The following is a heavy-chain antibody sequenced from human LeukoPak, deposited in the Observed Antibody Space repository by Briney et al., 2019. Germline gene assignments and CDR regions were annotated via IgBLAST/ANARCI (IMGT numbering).Heavy chain of an antibody. J-gene: IGHJ4*02. CDR1: GGSISSYY. CDR2: IYYSGST. Sequence: SETLSLTCTVSGGSISSYYWSWIRQPTGKGLEWIGYIYYSGSTNYNPSLKSRVTISVDTSKNQFSLKLSSVTAADMAVYYCARGKLSSADGVDYWGQGTLVTVSS. V-gene: IGHV4-59*08. D-gene: IGHD6-6*01. CDR3: ARGKLSSADGVDY.